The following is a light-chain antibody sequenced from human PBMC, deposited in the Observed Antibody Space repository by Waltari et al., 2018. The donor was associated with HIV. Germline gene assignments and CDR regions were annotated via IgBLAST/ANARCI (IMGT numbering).Light chain of an antibody. Sequence: EIVLTQSPATLSLSPGERATLSCRASQSVNYYLVWYQQKPGQAPRLLIYEASKRATGIPARFSGSGSGTDFTITISSLEPEDFAVYYCQHHDNWPRTFGQGTKVEIK. CDR2: EAS. CDR3: QHHDNWPRT. J-gene: IGKJ1*01. V-gene: IGKV3-11*01. CDR1: QSVNYY.